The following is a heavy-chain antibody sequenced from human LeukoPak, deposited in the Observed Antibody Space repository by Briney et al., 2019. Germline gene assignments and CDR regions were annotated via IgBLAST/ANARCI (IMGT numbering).Heavy chain of an antibody. CDR1: GYTFTSYG. J-gene: IGHJ4*02. CDR3: ARGGDSSGWYVFDY. CDR2: ISAYNGNT. V-gene: IGHV1-18*01. Sequence: ASVKVSCKASGYTFTSYGISWVRQAPGQGLEWMGWISAYNGNTNYAQKLQGRVTMTTDTSTSTAYMDLRSLRSDATAVYYCARGGDSSGWYVFDYWGQGTLVTVSS. D-gene: IGHD6-19*01.